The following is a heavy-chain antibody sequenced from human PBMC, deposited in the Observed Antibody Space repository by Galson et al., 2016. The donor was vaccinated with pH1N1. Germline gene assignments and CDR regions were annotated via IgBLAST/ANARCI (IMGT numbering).Heavy chain of an antibody. Sequence: SVKVSCKASGYTFNIYGISWVRQAPGQGLEWMGWISPYNGNTNYAQKFQGRASMTTDTSSSIVYMELRSLRSDDTAIYYCARVRSHVAMSGTFLYWGQGTLVTVSS. V-gene: IGHV1-18*01. D-gene: IGHD3-10*02. CDR2: ISPYNGNT. CDR3: ARVRSHVAMSGTFLY. CDR1: GYTFNIYG. J-gene: IGHJ4*02.